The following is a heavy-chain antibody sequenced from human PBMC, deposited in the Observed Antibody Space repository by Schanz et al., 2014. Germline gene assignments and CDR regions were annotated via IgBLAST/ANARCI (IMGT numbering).Heavy chain of an antibody. Sequence: VQLVESGGTLVKPGGSLRLSCVVSGFTFSDYYMSWIRQAPGKGLEWVSYISSSSIYTNYADSVKGRFTISRDNAKNSLYLQINSLRAEDTAVYYCAREGEWGYDPPRHWGQGTLVTVSS. J-gene: IGHJ4*02. CDR1: GFTFSDYY. V-gene: IGHV3-11*06. CDR3: AREGEWGYDPPRH. CDR2: ISSSSIYT. D-gene: IGHD5-12*01.